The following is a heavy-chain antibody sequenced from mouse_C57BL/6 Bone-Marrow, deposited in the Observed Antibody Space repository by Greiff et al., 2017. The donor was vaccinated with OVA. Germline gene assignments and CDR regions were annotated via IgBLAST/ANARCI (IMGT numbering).Heavy chain of an antibody. J-gene: IGHJ4*01. V-gene: IGHV1-56*01. CDR1: GYTFTSHC. D-gene: IGHD3-2*02. CDR2: IFPGGGST. CDR3: ARSDDAQATFMDY. Sequence: QVQLQQSGPELVRPGASVKISCKAPGYTFTSHCMQWVRQRPGQGLEWIGEIFPGGGSTYYNEKFKGKATLTVDKSSSTAYMQLSSLTSEDSAVYFCARSDDAQATFMDYWGQGTSVTISS.